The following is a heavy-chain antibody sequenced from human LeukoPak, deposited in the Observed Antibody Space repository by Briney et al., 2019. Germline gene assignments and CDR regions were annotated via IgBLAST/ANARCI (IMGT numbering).Heavy chain of an antibody. J-gene: IGHJ2*01. CDR2: ISAYNGNT. D-gene: IGHD5-18*01. Sequence: ASVKVSCKASGYTFTSYGISWVRQAPGQGLEWMGWISAYNGNTNYAQKLQGRVTMTTDTSTSTAYMELRSLRSDDTAVYYCARDPTRYSYGSYFDLWGRGTLVTVSS. CDR3: ARDPTRYSYGSYFDL. CDR1: GYTFTSYG. V-gene: IGHV1-18*01.